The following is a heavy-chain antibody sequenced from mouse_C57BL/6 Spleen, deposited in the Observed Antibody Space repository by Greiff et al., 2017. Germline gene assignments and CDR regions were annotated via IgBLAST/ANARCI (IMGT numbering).Heavy chain of an antibody. CDR3: GRELRYNAMDY. Sequence: VQLQQSGPVLVKPGASVKMSCTASGYTFTDYYMNWVKQSHGKSLEWIGVINPYNGGTSYNQKFKGKATFTVDKSSSTAYMELNSLTSEDAAVYYCGRELRYNAMDYWGQGTSVTVSS. D-gene: IGHD1-1*01. V-gene: IGHV1-19*01. CDR2: INPYNGGT. J-gene: IGHJ4*01. CDR1: GYTFTDYY.